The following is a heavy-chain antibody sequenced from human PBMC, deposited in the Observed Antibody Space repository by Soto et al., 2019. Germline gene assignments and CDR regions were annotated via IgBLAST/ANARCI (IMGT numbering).Heavy chain of an antibody. D-gene: IGHD1-26*01. CDR3: ARDAAIRENYFDY. J-gene: IGHJ4*02. CDR1: GYSISSGYY. CDR2: IYHSGST. Sequence: SETLSLTCAVSGYSISSGYYWGWIRQPPGKGLEWIGSIYHSGSTYYNPSLKSRVTISVDTSKNQFSLKLSSVTAADTAVYYCARDAAIRENYFDYWGQGTLVTVSS. V-gene: IGHV4-38-2*02.